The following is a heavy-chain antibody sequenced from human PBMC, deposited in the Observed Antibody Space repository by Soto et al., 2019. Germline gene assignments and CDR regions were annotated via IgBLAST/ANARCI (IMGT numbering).Heavy chain of an antibody. V-gene: IGHV3-23*01. CDR3: AKPNGRWLPTHAFDI. CDR1: GLTFSGYA. D-gene: IGHD5-12*01. J-gene: IGHJ3*02. Sequence: LRLSCAASGLTFSGYAMSWVRQAPGKGLEWVSAISGSGGSTYYADSVKGRFTISRDNSKNTLYLQMNSLRAEDTAVYYCAKPNGRWLPTHAFDIWGQGTMVTVSS. CDR2: ISGSGGST.